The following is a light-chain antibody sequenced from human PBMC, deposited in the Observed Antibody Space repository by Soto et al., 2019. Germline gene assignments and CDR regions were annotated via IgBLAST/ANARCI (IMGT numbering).Light chain of an antibody. V-gene: IGLV2-11*01. J-gene: IGLJ1*01. CDR1: SSDVGGYNY. Sequence: QSVLPQPRSVSGSPGQSVTISCTGTSSDVGGYNYVSWYQQHPGKAPKLMIYDVSKRPSGVPDRFSGSKSGNTASLTISGLQAEDEADYYCCSYAGSYTFYVFGTG. CDR2: DVS. CDR3: CSYAGSYTFYV.